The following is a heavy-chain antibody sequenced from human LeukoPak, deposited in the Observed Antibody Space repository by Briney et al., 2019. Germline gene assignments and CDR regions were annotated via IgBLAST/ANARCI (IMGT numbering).Heavy chain of an antibody. V-gene: IGHV3-23*01. CDR3: SRAGGMTSEYFQH. CDR2: ISGSGGST. J-gene: IGHJ1*01. CDR1: GFTFSSYA. D-gene: IGHD3-16*01. Sequence: PGGSLRLSCAASGFTFSSYAMSWVRQAPGKGLEWVSAISGSGGSTYYADSVKGRFTISRDNSKNTLYLQMNSLRAEDTAVYYCSRAGGMTSEYFQHWGQGTLVTVSS.